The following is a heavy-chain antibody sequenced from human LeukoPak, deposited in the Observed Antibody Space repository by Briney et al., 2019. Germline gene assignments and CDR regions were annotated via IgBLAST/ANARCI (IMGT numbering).Heavy chain of an antibody. CDR3: AREAAVTGMFYFDS. V-gene: IGHV3-48*03. D-gene: IGHD6-19*01. CDR1: GFIFSSYD. Sequence: TGGSLRLSCAASGFIFSSYDMNWVRQAPGKGLEWVSYISSSGSPIYYADSAKGRFTISRDNARNSLYLQMNSLRAEDTAVYYCAREAAVTGMFYFDSWGQGTLVTVSS. J-gene: IGHJ4*02. CDR2: ISSSGSPI.